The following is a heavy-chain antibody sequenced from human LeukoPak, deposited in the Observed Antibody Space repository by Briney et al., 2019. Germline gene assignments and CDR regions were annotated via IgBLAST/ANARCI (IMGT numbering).Heavy chain of an antibody. V-gene: IGHV4-61*02. CDR1: GGSISSGSYF. J-gene: IGHJ4*02. D-gene: IGHD1-26*01. CDR2: IFSSGSA. Sequence: PSQTLSLTCTVSGGSISSGSYFWTWIRQPAGKGLEWIGRIFSSGSAIYNPSLASRVAISRDASDNQFSLRLNSVTATDTAVYYCARGVSAFDHWGQGTLVTVSS. CDR3: ARGVSAFDH.